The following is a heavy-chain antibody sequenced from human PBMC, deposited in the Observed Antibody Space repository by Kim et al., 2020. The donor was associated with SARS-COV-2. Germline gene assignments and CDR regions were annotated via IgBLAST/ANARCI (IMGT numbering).Heavy chain of an antibody. J-gene: IGHJ4*02. CDR2: ISYDGSNK. CDR3: AKVARAYCGGDCYSYFDY. Sequence: GGSLRLSCAASGFTFSSYGMHWVRQAPGKGLEWVAVISYDGSNKYYADSVKGRFTISRDNSKNTLYLQMNSLRAEDTAVYYCAKVARAYCGGDCYSYFDYWGQGTLVTVSS. V-gene: IGHV3-30*18. CDR1: GFTFSSYG. D-gene: IGHD2-21*02.